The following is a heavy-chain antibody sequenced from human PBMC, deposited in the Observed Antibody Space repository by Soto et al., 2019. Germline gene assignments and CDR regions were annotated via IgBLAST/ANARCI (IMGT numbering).Heavy chain of an antibody. CDR3: TRDASRDSSARGWFDP. CDR2: ISSNSAYI. CDR1: GXTFRSFT. J-gene: IGHJ5*02. Sequence: RLSFAASGXTFRSFTMNWVRQAPGKGLEWVSTISSNSAYIYYTDALRGRFTISRDNAKNSLHLQMNSLRAEDTAVYYCTRDASRDSSARGWFDPWGPGTLVTVSS. D-gene: IGHD6-13*01. V-gene: IGHV3-21*01.